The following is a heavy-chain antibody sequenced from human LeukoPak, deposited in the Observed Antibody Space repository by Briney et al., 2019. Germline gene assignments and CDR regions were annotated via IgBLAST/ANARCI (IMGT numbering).Heavy chain of an antibody. CDR2: ISAYNGNT. J-gene: IGHJ5*02. V-gene: IGHV1-18*01. CDR1: GYTFSTYG. Sequence: ASVKVSCKASGYTFSTYGINWGRRAPGQGLEWMGWISAYNGNTNFDQNFRGRVTMTTDTSTSTAYMELRSLRSDDTAVYYCAREGNTTYNWFDPWGQGTLVTVSS. CDR3: AREGNTTYNWFDP. D-gene: IGHD2-2*01.